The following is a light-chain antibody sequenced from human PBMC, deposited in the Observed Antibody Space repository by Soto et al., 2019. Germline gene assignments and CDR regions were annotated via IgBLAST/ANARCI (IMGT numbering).Light chain of an antibody. CDR3: MQATLILS. Sequence: DIVMTQTPLSSPVTLGQPASISCSSSQILVHSDGNTYLSWLHQRPGQPPRLLLYKISNRFSGVPDRFSGSGAGTDFTLKISRVEAEDVGVYYCMQATLILSFGQGTKLEIK. V-gene: IGKV2-24*01. J-gene: IGKJ2*01. CDR1: QILVHSDGNTY. CDR2: KIS.